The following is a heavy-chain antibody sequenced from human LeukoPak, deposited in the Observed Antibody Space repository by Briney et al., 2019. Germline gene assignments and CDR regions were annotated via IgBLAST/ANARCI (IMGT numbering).Heavy chain of an antibody. CDR1: GYTLTGYY. CDR3: AREPPYTGHCDITTCDVSRFDL. Sequence: ASVKVSCKASGYTLTGYYMHWVRQAPGQGLEWMGWINPNSGGTNYAQKFQGRVTMTRDTSLSTAFMELTGLTSDDTAVYFCAREPPYTGHCDITTCDVSRFDLWGQGTLVTVSS. V-gene: IGHV1-2*02. D-gene: IGHD2-2*01. J-gene: IGHJ4*02. CDR2: INPNSGGT.